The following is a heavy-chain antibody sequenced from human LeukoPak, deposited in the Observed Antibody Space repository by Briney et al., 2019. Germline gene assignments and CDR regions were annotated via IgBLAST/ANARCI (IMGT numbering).Heavy chain of an antibody. Sequence: PGGSLRLSCAASGFTFSSYGMHWVRQAPGKGLEWVAFIRYDGSIKHYADSVKGRFTISRDNSKNRVYLQMSSLRTEDTAVYHCAMDRVGATFTLSYWGQGTLVTVSS. V-gene: IGHV3-30*02. D-gene: IGHD1-26*01. CDR3: AMDRVGATFTLSY. CDR2: IRYDGSIK. J-gene: IGHJ4*02. CDR1: GFTFSSYG.